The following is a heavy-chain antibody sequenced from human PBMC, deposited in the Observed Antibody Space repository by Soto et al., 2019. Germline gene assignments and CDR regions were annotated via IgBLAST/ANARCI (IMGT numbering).Heavy chain of an antibody. CDR1: GGSISGYY. J-gene: IGHJ4*02. V-gene: IGHV4-59*01. Sequence: PSETLSLTCTVSGGSISGYYWSWIRQPPGKGLEWIGYIYYSVNPDYNPSLKSRVSISVDTSKNQFSLKLSSVTAADTAAYYCARVKWDKLYYFDSWGQGTLVTVSS. CDR2: IYYSVNP. D-gene: IGHD1-26*01. CDR3: ARVKWDKLYYFDS.